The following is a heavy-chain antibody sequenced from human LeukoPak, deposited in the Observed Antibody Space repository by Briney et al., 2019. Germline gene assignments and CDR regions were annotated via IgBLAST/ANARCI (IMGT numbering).Heavy chain of an antibody. D-gene: IGHD3-10*01. CDR3: ARPMSYGSGSFYGMDV. CDR1: GFTFSDYY. Sequence: GGSLRLSCAASGFTFSDYYMSWIRQAPGKGLEWVSYISSSSSYTNHADSVKGRFTISRDNAKNSLYLQMNSLRAEDTAVYYCARPMSYGSGSFYGMDVWGQGTTVTVSS. J-gene: IGHJ6*02. CDR2: ISSSSSYT. V-gene: IGHV3-11*03.